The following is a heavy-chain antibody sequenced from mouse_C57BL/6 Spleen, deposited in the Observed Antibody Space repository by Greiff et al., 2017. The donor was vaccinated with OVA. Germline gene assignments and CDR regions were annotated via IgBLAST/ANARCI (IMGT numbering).Heavy chain of an antibody. J-gene: IGHJ3*01. V-gene: IGHV1-18*01. D-gene: IGHD1-1*01. Sequence: VQLQQSGPELVKPGASVKIPCKASGYTFTDYNMDWVKQSHGKSLEWIGEINPNNGGTIYNQKFKGKATLTVDKSSSTAYMELRSLTSEDTAVYYCARDSYYYGSSYGFAYWGQGTLVTVSA. CDR1: GYTFTDYN. CDR3: ARDSYYYGSSYGFAY. CDR2: INPNNGGT.